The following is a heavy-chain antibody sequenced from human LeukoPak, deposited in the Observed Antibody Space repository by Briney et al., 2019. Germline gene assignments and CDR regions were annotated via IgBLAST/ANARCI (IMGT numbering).Heavy chain of an antibody. CDR2: IYYSGST. CDR3: ARGGSGSEHSQDY. J-gene: IGHJ4*02. Sequence: SETLSLTCTVSGGSISSDYWSWIRHRPGKGLEWIGYIYYSGSTNYNPSLKSRVTISVDTSKNQFSLKLSSVTAADTAVYYCARGGSGSEHSQDYWGQGTLVTVSS. V-gene: IGHV4-59*01. CDR1: GGSISSDY. D-gene: IGHD3-10*01.